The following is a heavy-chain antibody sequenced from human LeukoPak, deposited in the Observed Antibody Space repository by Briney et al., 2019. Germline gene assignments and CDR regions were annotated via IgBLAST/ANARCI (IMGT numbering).Heavy chain of an antibody. CDR1: GGFITGSNYY. CDR2: IYYSGTT. Sequence: SSETLSLTCTVSGGFITGSNYYWAWIRQPPGKDLECIGSIYYSGTTFYNPSLQSRVTISVDTSKNQFSLKLTSVTAADTAVYYCARGISTYGMDVWGQGTTVTVSS. D-gene: IGHD3-10*01. J-gene: IGHJ6*02. V-gene: IGHV4-39*01. CDR3: ARGISTYGMDV.